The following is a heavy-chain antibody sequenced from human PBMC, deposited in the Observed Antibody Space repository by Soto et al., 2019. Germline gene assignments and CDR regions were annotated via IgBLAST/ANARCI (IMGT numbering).Heavy chain of an antibody. CDR3: ARRTMGNYYYMDV. CDR2: ISSSGTID. D-gene: IGHD3-10*01. V-gene: IGHV3-11*01. Sequence: QVQLVESGGGLVKPGWSLRLSCVASGFTLSDYYMSWIRQAPGKGLEWVSYISSSGTIDNYADSVKGRFTISRDNAKNSLFLQMNGLRDEDTAVYYCARRTMGNYYYMDVWGKGTTVTVSS. J-gene: IGHJ6*03. CDR1: GFTLSDYY.